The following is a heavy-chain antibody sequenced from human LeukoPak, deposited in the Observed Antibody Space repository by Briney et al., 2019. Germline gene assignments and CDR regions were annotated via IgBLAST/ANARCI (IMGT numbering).Heavy chain of an antibody. Sequence: GRSLRLSCAASGFTFSSYAMHWVRQAPGKGLEWVAVISYDGSNKYYADSVKGRFTISRDNSKNTLYLQMNSLRAEDTAVYYCARGLSYAVAYGDYWGQGTLVTVSS. J-gene: IGHJ4*02. CDR1: GFTFSSYA. D-gene: IGHD6-19*01. CDR3: ARGLSYAVAYGDY. CDR2: ISYDGSNK. V-gene: IGHV3-30-3*01.